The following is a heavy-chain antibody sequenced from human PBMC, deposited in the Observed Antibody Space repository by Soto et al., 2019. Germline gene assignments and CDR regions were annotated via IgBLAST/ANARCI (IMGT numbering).Heavy chain of an antibody. J-gene: IGHJ5*02. CDR3: ARATEVWFDP. V-gene: IGHV4-31*03. Sequence: SETLSLTCTVSGGSISSGGYYWSWIRQHPGKGLEWIGYIYYSGSTYYNPSLKSRVTISVDTSKNQFSLKLSSVTAAATAVYYCARATEVWFDPWGQGTLVTVSS. CDR2: IYYSGST. CDR1: GGSISSGGYY.